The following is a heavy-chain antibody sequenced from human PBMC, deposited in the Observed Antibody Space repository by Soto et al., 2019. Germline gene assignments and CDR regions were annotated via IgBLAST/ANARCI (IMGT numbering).Heavy chain of an antibody. CDR1: GFTFSSYW. D-gene: IGHD3-3*01. Sequence: GGSLRLSCAASGFTFSSYWMSWVRQAPGKGLEWVANIKQDGSEKYYVDSVKGRFTISRDNAKNSLYLQMNSLRAEDTAVYYCASRHGTYDFWSGYSYNWFDPWGQGTLVTVSS. V-gene: IGHV3-7*05. CDR3: ASRHGTYDFWSGYSYNWFDP. J-gene: IGHJ5*02. CDR2: IKQDGSEK.